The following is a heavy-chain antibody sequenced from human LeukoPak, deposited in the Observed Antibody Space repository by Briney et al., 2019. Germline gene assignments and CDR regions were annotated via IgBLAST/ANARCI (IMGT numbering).Heavy chain of an antibody. CDR1: GGSFSGYY. V-gene: IGHV4-34*01. CDR3: ARHNYYDSSANFDY. D-gene: IGHD3-22*01. J-gene: IGHJ4*02. CDR2: INHSGST. Sequence: SETLSLTCAVYGGSFSGYYWSWIRQPPGKGLEWIGEINHSGSTNYNPSLKSQVTISVDTSKNQFSLKLSSVTAADTAVYYCARHNYYDSSANFDYWGQGTQVTVSS.